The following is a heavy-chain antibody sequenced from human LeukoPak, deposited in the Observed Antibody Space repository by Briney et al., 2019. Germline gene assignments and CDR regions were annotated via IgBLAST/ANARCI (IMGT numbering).Heavy chain of an antibody. D-gene: IGHD1-26*01. CDR1: GGSISNSSYY. CDR3: ARATPGRLARFDY. CDR2: IYYSGST. Sequence: SETLSLTCTVSGGSISNSSYYWNWIRQPPGKGLEWIGNIYYSGSTYYNPSLKSRVTISVDTSKNQFSLKLSSVTAADTAVYYCARATPGRLARFDYWGQGTLVTVSS. J-gene: IGHJ4*02. V-gene: IGHV4-39*07.